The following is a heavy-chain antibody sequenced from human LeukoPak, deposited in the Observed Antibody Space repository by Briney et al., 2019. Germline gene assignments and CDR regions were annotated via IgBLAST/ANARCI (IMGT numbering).Heavy chain of an antibody. V-gene: IGHV4-34*01. CDR2: INHSGST. Sequence: SETLSLTCAVYGGSFSGYYWSWIRQPPGKGLEWIGEINHSGSTNYNPSLKSRVTISVDTSKNQFSLKLSSVTAADTAVYYCARRRALMYYYDSSGYYHFDYWGQGTLVTVSS. CDR1: GGSFSGYY. D-gene: IGHD3-22*01. CDR3: ARRRALMYYYDSSGYYHFDY. J-gene: IGHJ4*02.